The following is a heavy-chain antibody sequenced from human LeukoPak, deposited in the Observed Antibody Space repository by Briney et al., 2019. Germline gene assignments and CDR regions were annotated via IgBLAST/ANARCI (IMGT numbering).Heavy chain of an antibody. CDR1: GGSISSYY. Sequence: PSETLSLTCTVSGGSISSYYWSWIRQPPGKGLEWIGYIYYSGSTNYNPSLKSRVTISVDTSKNQFSLKLSSVTAADTAVYYCARMYYYDSRGYYYGVEAFDIWGQGTMVTVSS. D-gene: IGHD3-22*01. CDR3: ARMYYYDSRGYYYGVEAFDI. CDR2: IYYSGST. V-gene: IGHV4-59*01. J-gene: IGHJ3*02.